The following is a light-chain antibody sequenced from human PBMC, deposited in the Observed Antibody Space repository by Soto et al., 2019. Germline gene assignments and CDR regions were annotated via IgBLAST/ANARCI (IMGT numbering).Light chain of an antibody. CDR3: MQPLQPPRT. CDR2: LGS. CDR1: QSLLHSNGYNY. V-gene: IGKV2-28*01. J-gene: IGKJ1*01. Sequence: DIVMTQSPLSLPVTPGEPASISCRSSQSLLHSNGYNYVDWYLQKPGQFPQVLIYLGSYRASRLPDRVSGSRSGPDFTLKISRVKAEDVGVYYCMQPLQPPRTFGQGTKVQIK.